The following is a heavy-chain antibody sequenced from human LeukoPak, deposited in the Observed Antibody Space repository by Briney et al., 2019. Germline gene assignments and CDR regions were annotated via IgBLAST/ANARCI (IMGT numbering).Heavy chain of an antibody. J-gene: IGHJ6*02. Sequence: GGSLRLSCAASGFTFSSYWMSWVRQAPGKGLEWVANIKQDGSEKYYVDSVKGRFTISRDNAKNSLYLQMNSLRAEDTAVYYCARSVKGGGGDYYDSSGYPHGIDVWGQGTTVTVSS. CDR1: GFTFSSYW. CDR2: IKQDGSEK. D-gene: IGHD3-22*01. CDR3: ARSVKGGGGDYYDSSGYPHGIDV. V-gene: IGHV3-7*01.